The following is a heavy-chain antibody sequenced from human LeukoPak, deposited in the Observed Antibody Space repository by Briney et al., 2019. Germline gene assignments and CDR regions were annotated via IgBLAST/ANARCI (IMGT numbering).Heavy chain of an antibody. CDR3: ARTSSWYAGAWFNS. J-gene: IGHJ5*01. CDR2: IYFSGTP. V-gene: IGHV4-39*01. D-gene: IGHD6-13*01. Sequence: SETLSLTCTVSRGSIRTADYYWAWVRQPPGEGLEWLGSIYFSGTPYFNPSLKSRVAVSIDTSKNQFSLKVTSVNASDTAVYFCARTSSWYAGAWFNSWGQGTLVTVSS. CDR1: RGSIRTADYY.